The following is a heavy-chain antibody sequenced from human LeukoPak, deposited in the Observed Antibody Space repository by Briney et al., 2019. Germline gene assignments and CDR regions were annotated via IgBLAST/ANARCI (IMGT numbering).Heavy chain of an antibody. D-gene: IGHD5-18*01. V-gene: IGHV3-21*01. CDR1: GFTFSSYS. Sequence: GGSLRLSCAASGFTFSSYSMNWVRQAPGKGLEWVSSISSSSSYIYYADSVKGRFTISRDNAKNSLYLQMNSPRAEDTAVYYCARDVMGGGRYSYGDWGQGTLVTVSS. J-gene: IGHJ4*02. CDR2: ISSSSSYI. CDR3: ARDVMGGGRYSYGD.